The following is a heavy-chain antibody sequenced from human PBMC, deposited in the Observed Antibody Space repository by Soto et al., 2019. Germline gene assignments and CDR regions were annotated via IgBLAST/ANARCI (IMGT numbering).Heavy chain of an antibody. D-gene: IGHD3-10*01. V-gene: IGHV4-34*01. J-gene: IGHJ6*02. CDR1: GGSFSGYY. Sequence: QVQLQQWGAGLLKPSETLSLTCAVYGGSFSGYYWSWIRQPPGKGLEWIGEINHSGSTNYNPSLKSRVPISVDTSKNQFSLKLSSVTAADTAVYYCARGRYYGSGSYPPQGAGMDVWGQGTTVTVSS. CDR2: INHSGST. CDR3: ARGRYYGSGSYPPQGAGMDV.